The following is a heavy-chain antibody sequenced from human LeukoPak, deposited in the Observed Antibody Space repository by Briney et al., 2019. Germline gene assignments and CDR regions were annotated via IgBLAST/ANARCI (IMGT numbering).Heavy chain of an antibody. CDR2: INTNTGNP. Sequence: ASVKVSCKASGYTFTSYAMNWVRQAPGQGLEWMGWINTNTGNPTYAQGFTGRFVFSLDTSVSTAYLQISSLKAEDTAVYYCARRVPGYYDILTGYYYYYGMDVWGQGTTVTVSS. CDR1: GYTFTSYA. V-gene: IGHV7-4-1*02. J-gene: IGHJ6*02. D-gene: IGHD3-9*01. CDR3: ARRVPGYYDILTGYYYYYGMDV.